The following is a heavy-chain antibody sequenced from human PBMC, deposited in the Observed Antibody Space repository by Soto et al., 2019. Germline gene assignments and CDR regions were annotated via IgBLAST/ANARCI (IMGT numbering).Heavy chain of an antibody. V-gene: IGHV3-9*01. D-gene: IGHD2-21*02. CDR2: LTWNGEVL. Sequence: GGSLRLSCVASGFTFDDYAIHWVRQTPGKGLEWVSGLTWNGEVLGYADSVRGRFTISRDNAKNSLYLQMNSLRAEDTAIYYCASEELCGADCYFFKKWGQGIQVTVSS. J-gene: IGHJ4*02. CDR3: ASEELCGADCYFFKK. CDR1: GFTFDDYA.